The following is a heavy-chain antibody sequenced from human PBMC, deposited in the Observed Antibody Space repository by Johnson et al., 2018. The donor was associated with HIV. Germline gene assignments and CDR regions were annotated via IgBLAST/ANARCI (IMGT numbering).Heavy chain of an antibody. CDR1: GFTFSSYA. V-gene: IGHV3-30*04. CDR3: AKMVHGEPPWAFDI. D-gene: IGHD4-17*01. CDR2: ISYDGSNK. Sequence: VQLVESGGGVVQPGRSLRLSCAASGFTFSSYAMHWVRQAPGKGLEWVAVISYDGSNKYYADSVKGRFTISRDNSKNTLYLQMNSLRAEDTAVYYCAKMVHGEPPWAFDIWGQGTMVTVSS. J-gene: IGHJ3*02.